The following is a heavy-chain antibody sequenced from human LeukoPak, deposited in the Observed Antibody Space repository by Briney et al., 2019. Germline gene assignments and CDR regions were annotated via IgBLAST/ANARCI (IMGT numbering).Heavy chain of an antibody. V-gene: IGHV3-23*01. CDR2: ISGSGGGT. CDR1: GFTFSSYG. D-gene: IGHD4-11*01. CDR3: AKVSDYSSD. J-gene: IGHJ4*02. Sequence: GGSLRLSCAASGFTFSSYGISWVRQAPGKGLEWVSEISGSGGGTYYPDSVKGRFTISRDNSKNTLYLQMNSLRAEDTAVYYCAKVSDYSSDWGQGTLVTVSA.